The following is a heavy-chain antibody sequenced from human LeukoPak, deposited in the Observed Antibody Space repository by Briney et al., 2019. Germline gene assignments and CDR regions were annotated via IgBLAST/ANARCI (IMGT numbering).Heavy chain of an antibody. CDR1: GFTFSSYS. V-gene: IGHV3-21*01. J-gene: IGHJ3*02. Sequence: GGSLRLSCAASGFTFSSYSMNWVRQAPGKGLEWVSSISSSSNYIYYADSMKGRFTISRDNAKNSLYLQMNSLRAEDTAVYYCARSTSAFDIWGQGTMVTVSS. D-gene: IGHD1-1*01. CDR2: ISSSSNYI. CDR3: ARSTSAFDI.